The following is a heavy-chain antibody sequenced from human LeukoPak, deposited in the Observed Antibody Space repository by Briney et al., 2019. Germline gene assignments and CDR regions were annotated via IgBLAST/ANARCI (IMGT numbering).Heavy chain of an antibody. V-gene: IGHV4-34*01. CDR3: ARHPGYSSGWYPNYGMDV. D-gene: IGHD6-19*01. CDR2: INHSGST. J-gene: IGHJ6*04. Sequence: SETLSLTCAVYGGSFGGYYWSWIRQPPGKGLEWIGEINHSGSTNYNPSLKSRVTISVDTSKNQFSLKLSSVTAADTAVYYCARHPGYSSGWYPNYGMDVWGKGTTVTVSS. CDR1: GGSFGGYY.